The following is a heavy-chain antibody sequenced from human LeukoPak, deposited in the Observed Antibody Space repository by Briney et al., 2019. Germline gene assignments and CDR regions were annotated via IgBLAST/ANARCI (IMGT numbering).Heavy chain of an antibody. CDR1: GGTVTSSTYF. D-gene: IGHD1-14*01. V-gene: IGHV4-39*07. CDR3: ARDGFYYHYYMDV. CDR2: ISYSGAT. J-gene: IGHJ6*03. Sequence: SETLSLTCTLSGGTVTSSTYFWGWFRQPPGKGLEWIGSISYSGATYYNPSLKSRVSMSVHTSKNQFSLKLSSVTAADTAVYYCARDGFYYHYYMDVRGEGTTVTVSS.